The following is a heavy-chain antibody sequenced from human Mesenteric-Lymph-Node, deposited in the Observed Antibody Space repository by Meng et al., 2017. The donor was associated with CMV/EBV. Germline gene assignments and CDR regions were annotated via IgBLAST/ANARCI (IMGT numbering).Heavy chain of an antibody. V-gene: IGHV1-24*01. Sequence: KVSGYTLTELSMHWVRQAPGKGLEWMGGFDPEDGETIYAQKFQGRVTMTEDTSTDTAYMELSSLRSEDTAVYYCARGIAAAGPTAFDYWGQGTLVTVSS. CDR3: ARGIAAAGPTAFDY. D-gene: IGHD6-13*01. CDR2: FDPEDGET. J-gene: IGHJ4*02. CDR1: GYTLTELS.